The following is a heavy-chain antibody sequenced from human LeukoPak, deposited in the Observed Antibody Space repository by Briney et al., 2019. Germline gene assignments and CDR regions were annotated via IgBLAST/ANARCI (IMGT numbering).Heavy chain of an antibody. Sequence: GGSLRLSCAASGFTFDDYGMSWVRQAPGKGLEWVSGINWNGGSTGYADSVKGRFTISRDNAKNSLYLQMNSLRAEVTALYYCARANYDILTGYSGWIDYWGQGTLVTVSS. CDR2: INWNGGST. D-gene: IGHD3-9*01. J-gene: IGHJ4*02. CDR1: GFTFDDYG. V-gene: IGHV3-20*04. CDR3: ARANYDILTGYSGWIDY.